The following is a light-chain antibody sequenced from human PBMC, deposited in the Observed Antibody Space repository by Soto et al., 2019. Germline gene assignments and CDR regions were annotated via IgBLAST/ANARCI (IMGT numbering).Light chain of an antibody. CDR3: QQYNSHSPWT. CDR2: TGS. V-gene: IGKV1D-16*01. CDR1: QAIDSW. Sequence: DIQMTQSPSSVSASVGDRVTITCRASQAIDSWLAWYQQKPGEAPKLLIFTGSLLHSGVPSRFSGSGSGTEFTLTISSLQPDDFATYYCQQYNSHSPWTFGQGTKVDI. J-gene: IGKJ1*01.